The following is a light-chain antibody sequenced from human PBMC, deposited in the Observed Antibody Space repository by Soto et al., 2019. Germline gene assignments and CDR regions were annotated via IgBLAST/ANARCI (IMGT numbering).Light chain of an antibody. J-gene: IGLJ2*01. CDR2: DVS. Sequence: QSALTQPRSVSGSPGQSVTISCTGTSSDVGGYRFVSWYQQHPGKAPKVMIYDVSKRPSGVPDRFSGSKSGNTASLTISGLQAEDEADYYCCSYAGSNSFLFGGGTKLTVL. CDR3: CSYAGSNSFL. V-gene: IGLV2-11*01. CDR1: SSDVGGYRF.